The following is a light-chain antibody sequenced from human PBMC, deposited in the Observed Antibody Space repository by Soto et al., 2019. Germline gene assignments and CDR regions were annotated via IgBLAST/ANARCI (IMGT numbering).Light chain of an antibody. Sequence: EIVMTQSPGTLSVSPGERATLSCRASQSVSHNLAWYQQKPGQAPRLLFYGASTRATGIPARFSGSGSGTDFTLTISSLQSEDFAVYSCQQSNNWPYTFGQGTKLEIK. V-gene: IGKV3-15*01. CDR2: GAS. CDR1: QSVSHN. CDR3: QQSNNWPYT. J-gene: IGKJ2*01.